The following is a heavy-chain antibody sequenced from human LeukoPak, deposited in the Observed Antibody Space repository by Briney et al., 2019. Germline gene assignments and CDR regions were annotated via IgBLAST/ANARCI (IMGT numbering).Heavy chain of an antibody. J-gene: IGHJ4*02. CDR3: ARYHTRYYDILTGYCDY. CDR1: GDSIRSSSYY. CDR2: IYYSGST. V-gene: IGHV4-39*01. Sequence: SETLSLTCTVSGDSIRSSSYYWGWVRQPPGKGLEWIGSIYYSGSTYYNPSLKSRVTISVDTSKSQFSLKLSSVTAAETAVYYCARYHTRYYDILTGYCDYWGQGTLVTVSS. D-gene: IGHD3-9*01.